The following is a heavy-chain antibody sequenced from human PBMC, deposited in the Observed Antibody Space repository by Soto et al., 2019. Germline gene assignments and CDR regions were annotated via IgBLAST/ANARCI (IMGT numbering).Heavy chain of an antibody. CDR2: INSDGSSR. Sequence: ELQLVESGGGLVQPGGSLRLSCVASGFTLSSYWMHWVRQAPGKGLVWVSLINSDGSSRTYADSVRGRLTISRDNAKNTLYLQMNSLRAEDTAVYYCARGDATLSAYYYAMDVWGKGTTVTVSS. D-gene: IGHD1-26*01. V-gene: IGHV3-74*01. CDR1: GFTLSSYW. CDR3: ARGDATLSAYYYAMDV. J-gene: IGHJ6*04.